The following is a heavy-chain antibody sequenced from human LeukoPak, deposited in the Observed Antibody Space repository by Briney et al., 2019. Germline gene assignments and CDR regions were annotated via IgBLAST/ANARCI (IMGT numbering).Heavy chain of an antibody. V-gene: IGHV5-51*01. CDR2: FHPGDSET. CDR3: ARTIAFYYDSSSYMDF. Sequence: GESLKISWKTSGYSFNNHWIGWVRQKPGKGLEWMGIFHPGDSETRSSPSFQGLVTMSADQSITTAYLQWNSLKASDTAMYFCARTIAFYYDSSSYMDFWGQGTQVIVSS. J-gene: IGHJ4*02. D-gene: IGHD3-22*01. CDR1: GYSFNNHW.